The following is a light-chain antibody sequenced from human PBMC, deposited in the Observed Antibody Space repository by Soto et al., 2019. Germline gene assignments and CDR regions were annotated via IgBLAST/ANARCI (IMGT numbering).Light chain of an antibody. CDR1: SSHIGSSNL. CDR3: CSYAGSSPLYV. V-gene: IGLV2-23*01. Sequence: QSVLTQPASVSGSPGQSITSSCTASSSHIGSSNLVSWYQHHSGKAPKLIIYEGNKRPSGVSNRCSGSKSGKTASLTISGLQAEDEGTYYCCSYAGSSPLYVFGTGTKVTVL. J-gene: IGLJ1*01. CDR2: EGN.